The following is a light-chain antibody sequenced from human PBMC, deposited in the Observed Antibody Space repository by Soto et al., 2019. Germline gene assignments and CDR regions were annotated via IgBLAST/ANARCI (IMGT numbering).Light chain of an antibody. CDR3: QQYRDLPQT. J-gene: IGKJ1*01. CDR2: NSS. CDR1: QSVRSNY. Sequence: EIVLTQSPGTLSLSPGERATLSCRASQSVRSNYLAWYQQKPGQAPRLLIYNSSTRATGIPDRFSGSGCGTDFTLTISRLEPEDFALYYCQQYRDLPQTFGQGTQVEIK. V-gene: IGKV3-20*01.